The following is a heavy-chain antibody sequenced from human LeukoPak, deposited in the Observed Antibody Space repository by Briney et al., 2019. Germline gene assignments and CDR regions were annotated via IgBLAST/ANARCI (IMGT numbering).Heavy chain of an antibody. D-gene: IGHD1-1*01. Sequence: GGSLRLSCAASGFTVSSNYMSWVRQAPGKGLEWVSVIYSGGSTYYADSVKGRFTISRDNSKNTLYLQMNSPRAEDTAVYYCAKDSPQTKKRGYFDYWGQGTLVTVSS. CDR3: AKDSPQTKKRGYFDY. V-gene: IGHV3-53*01. CDR2: IYSGGST. J-gene: IGHJ4*02. CDR1: GFTVSSNY.